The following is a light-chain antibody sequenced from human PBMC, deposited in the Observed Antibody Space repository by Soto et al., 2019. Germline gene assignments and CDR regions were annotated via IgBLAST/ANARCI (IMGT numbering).Light chain of an antibody. V-gene: IGKV3-20*01. CDR1: QSVSSSY. CDR2: GVS. Sequence: EIVLTQSPGTLSLSPWEIATLSCRASQSVSSSYLAWYQHEPGQAPRLLMFGVSNRATGIPDRFTGSGSGTDFTLTISRLEPEDFAVYYCQVYGPSPPITFGQGTRLEIK. J-gene: IGKJ5*01. CDR3: QVYGPSPPIT.